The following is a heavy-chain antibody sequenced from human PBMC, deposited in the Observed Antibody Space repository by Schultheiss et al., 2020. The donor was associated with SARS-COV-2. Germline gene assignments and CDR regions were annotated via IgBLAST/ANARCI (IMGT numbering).Heavy chain of an antibody. CDR2: INSDGSAS. V-gene: IGHV3-74*01. D-gene: IGHD6-13*01. Sequence: GESLKISCAASGFTFRNYWMHWVRQIPGKGLVWVSRINSDGSASSYADSVKRRFTVSRDNAGNTLYLQMNNLRVEDTAIYYCARARAEQHLPFSWGPIPHPTTWIDLWGQGTRVTVSS. CDR1: GFTFRNYW. CDR3: ARARAEQHLPFSWGPIPHPTTWIDL. J-gene: IGHJ5*02.